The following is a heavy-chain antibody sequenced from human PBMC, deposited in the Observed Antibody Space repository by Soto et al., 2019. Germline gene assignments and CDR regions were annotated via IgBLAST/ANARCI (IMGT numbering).Heavy chain of an antibody. D-gene: IGHD3-3*01. CDR3: ARLYYDFWSGYYNGLDY. V-gene: IGHV3-66*01. J-gene: IGHJ4*02. CDR2: IYSGGST. CDR1: GFTVSSNY. Sequence: GGSLRLSFAASGFTVSSNYMSWVRQAPGKGLEWVSVIYSGGSTYYADSVKGRFTISRDNSKNTLYLQMNSLRAEDTAVYYRARLYYDFWSGYYNGLDYWGQGTLVTVSS.